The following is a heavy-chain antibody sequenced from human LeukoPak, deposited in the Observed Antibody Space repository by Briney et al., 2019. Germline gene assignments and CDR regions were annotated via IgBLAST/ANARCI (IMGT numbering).Heavy chain of an antibody. CDR3: ARGRYYYDSSGYYTGYYYDMDV. D-gene: IGHD3-22*01. CDR2: IYYSGST. J-gene: IGHJ6*03. V-gene: IGHV4-59*01. Sequence: PSETLSLTCTVSGGSISSYYWSWIRQPPGKGLEWIGYIYYSGSTNYNPSLKSRVTISVDTSKNQFSLKLSSVTAADTAVYYCARGRYYYDSSGYYTGYYYDMDVWGKGTTVTVSS. CDR1: GGSISSYY.